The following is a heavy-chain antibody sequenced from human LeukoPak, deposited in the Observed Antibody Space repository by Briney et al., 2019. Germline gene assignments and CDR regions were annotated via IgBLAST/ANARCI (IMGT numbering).Heavy chain of an antibody. D-gene: IGHD3-10*01. CDR2: IHPNNGAT. CDR1: GYTFTGSGWY. CDR3: ARDGPAQMVDFDY. J-gene: IGHJ4*02. Sequence: ASVKVSCKASGYTFTGSGWYLYWLRQAPGQGLECVGWIHPNNGATLYAQKFQGRVAMTTDTSISTAYMELSRLRPDDTAMYYCARDGPAQMVDFDYWGQGTLVAVSS. V-gene: IGHV1-2*02.